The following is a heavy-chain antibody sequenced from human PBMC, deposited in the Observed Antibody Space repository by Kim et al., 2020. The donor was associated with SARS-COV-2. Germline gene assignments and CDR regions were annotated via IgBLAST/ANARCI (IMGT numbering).Heavy chain of an antibody. D-gene: IGHD6-13*01. CDR1: GYTFTGNY. V-gene: IGHV1-2*02. J-gene: IGHJ4*02. CDR3: ARGRGSSWYFSFDY. CDR2: INPNSGGT. Sequence: ASVKVSCEASGYTFTGNYIHWVRQAPGQGLEWMGWINPNSGGTNSAQKFQGRVTMTRDTSISTAFMELSRLTSDDTAMYYCARGRGSSWYFSFDYWGQGTLVTVSS.